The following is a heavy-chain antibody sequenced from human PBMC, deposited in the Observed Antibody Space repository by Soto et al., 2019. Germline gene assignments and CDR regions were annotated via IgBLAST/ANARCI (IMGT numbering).Heavy chain of an antibody. V-gene: IGHV4-59*04. CDR3: ARQRTSVVTQAYFDV. CDR1: GGSISSYY. J-gene: IGHJ4*02. CDR2: IYYSGST. Sequence: SETLSLTCTVSGGSISSYYWSWIRQPPGKGLEWIGSIYYSGSTYNNPSLRSRVSMSIDTSKDQFSLKLKSVTAADTALYFCARQRTSVVTQAYFDVWGPGSLVTVSS. D-gene: IGHD2-21*02.